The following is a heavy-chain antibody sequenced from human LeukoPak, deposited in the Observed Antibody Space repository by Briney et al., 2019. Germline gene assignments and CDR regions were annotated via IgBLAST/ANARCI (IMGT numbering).Heavy chain of an antibody. CDR2: IKKDGSEK. V-gene: IGHV3-7*01. CDR1: GFTFSSYN. D-gene: IGHD6-19*01. Sequence: GGSLRLSCAASGFTFSSYNMNWVRQAPGKGLEWVANIKKDGSEKKYVDSVKGRFTISRDNAENSLYLQMNSLRAEDTAVYYCAREGGSGWYSGWFDPWGQGTLVTVSS. J-gene: IGHJ5*02. CDR3: AREGGSGWYSGWFDP.